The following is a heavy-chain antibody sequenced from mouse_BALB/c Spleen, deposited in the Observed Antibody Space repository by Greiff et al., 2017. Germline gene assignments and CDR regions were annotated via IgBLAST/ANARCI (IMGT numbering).Heavy chain of an antibody. CDR1: GFSLTSYG. CDR3: AREGYGNGWAMDY. CDR2: IWSGGST. D-gene: IGHD2-10*02. J-gene: IGHJ4*01. Sequence: VQLQESGPGLVQPSQSLSITCTVSGFSLTSYGVHWVRQSPGKGLEWLGVIWSGGSTDYNAAFISRLSISKDNSKSQVLLKMNSLQTDDTAMYYCAREGYGNGWAMDYWGQGTSVTVSS. V-gene: IGHV2-2*01.